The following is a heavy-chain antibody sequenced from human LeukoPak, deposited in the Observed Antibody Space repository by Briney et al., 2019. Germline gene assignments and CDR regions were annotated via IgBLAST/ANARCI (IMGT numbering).Heavy chain of an antibody. CDR1: GLTVSRNY. J-gene: IGHJ3*02. D-gene: IGHD1-26*01. CDR3: AKLPSQWDSLDTFDI. Sequence: PGGSLRLSCAASGLTVSRNYMSWVRQAPGQGLEWVSIIYSGGSTTYGDSVKGRFTISRDNSKNTLFLHMNSLRAEDTAVYYCAKLPSQWDSLDTFDIWGQGTLVTVSS. V-gene: IGHV3-53*01. CDR2: IYSGGST.